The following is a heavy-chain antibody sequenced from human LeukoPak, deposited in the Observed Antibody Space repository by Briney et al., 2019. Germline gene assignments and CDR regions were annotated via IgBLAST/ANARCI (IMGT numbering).Heavy chain of an antibody. D-gene: IGHD2/OR15-2a*01. J-gene: IGHJ4*02. Sequence: PGGSLRLSCAASGFTVSSNYMSWVRQAPGKGLEWVSAISGSGGSTYYADSVKGRFTISRDNSKNTLYLQMNSLRAEDTAVYYCAKGGGYFLYFDYWGQGTLVTVSS. CDR2: ISGSGGST. CDR1: GFTVSSNY. V-gene: IGHV3-23*01. CDR3: AKGGGYFLYFDY.